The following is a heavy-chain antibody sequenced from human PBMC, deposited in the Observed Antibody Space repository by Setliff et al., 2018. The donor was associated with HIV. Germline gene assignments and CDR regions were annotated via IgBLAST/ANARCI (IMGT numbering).Heavy chain of an antibody. J-gene: IGHJ6*03. CDR2: IRTKAYGGTT. Sequence: HPGGSLRLSCTTSGFTFGDYPMGWFRQAPGKGLEWVSFIRTKAYGGTTEYAASVEGRFSISRDDSKNSLYLQMNSLRAEDTAVYYCARDICSGGSCYWDHYYYYMDVWGKGTTVTVSS. CDR3: ARDICSGGSCYWDHYYYYMDV. D-gene: IGHD2-15*01. CDR1: GFTFGDYP. V-gene: IGHV3-49*03.